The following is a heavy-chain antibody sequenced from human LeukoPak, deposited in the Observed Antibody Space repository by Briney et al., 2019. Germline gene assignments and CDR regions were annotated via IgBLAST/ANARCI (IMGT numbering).Heavy chain of an antibody. J-gene: IGHJ6*03. CDR1: GGSLSGNY. CDR3: VGGSDDYSYMDV. V-gene: IGHV4-34*01. CDR2: INHSGST. Sequence: TSETLSLTCAVYGGSLSGNYWRWIRQPPGKGLEWIGEINHSGSTNYNPSLRSRVTISVDMSKEQLSLNLRSVTAADTAVYYCVGGSDDYSYMDVWGEGTTVTVSS.